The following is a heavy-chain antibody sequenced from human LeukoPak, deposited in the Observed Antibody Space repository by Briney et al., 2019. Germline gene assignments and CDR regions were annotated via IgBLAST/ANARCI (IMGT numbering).Heavy chain of an antibody. CDR2: ISSGGNDK. CDR1: GFPFSTYF. Sequence: PGGSLRLSCAASGFPFSTYFMHWLRQAPGKGLEWVALISSGGNDKYYADSVKGRFAISRDNSKSTLYLQMNSLRVEDTAVYYCTRAIFPNTGMGGSWGLGTLLIVSS. D-gene: IGHD1-1*01. CDR3: TRAIFPNTGMGGS. V-gene: IGHV3-30*03. J-gene: IGHJ5*02.